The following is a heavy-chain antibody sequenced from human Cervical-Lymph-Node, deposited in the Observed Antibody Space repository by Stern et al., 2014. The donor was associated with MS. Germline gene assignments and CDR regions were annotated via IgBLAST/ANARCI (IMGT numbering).Heavy chain of an antibody. V-gene: IGHV4-39*01. Sequence: MQLVESGPGLVKPSETLSLTCSVSGGSISRSTYYWGWIRQPPGKGLEWIGSIYYSGTTYYNPSLKSRVTIDTSTNQFHPTVTSVTAADTAVYYCARHDGWLPHYWSQGTLVTVSS. D-gene: IGHD5-12*01. CDR3: ARHDGWLPHY. J-gene: IGHJ4*02. CDR2: IYYSGTT. CDR1: GGSISRSTYY.